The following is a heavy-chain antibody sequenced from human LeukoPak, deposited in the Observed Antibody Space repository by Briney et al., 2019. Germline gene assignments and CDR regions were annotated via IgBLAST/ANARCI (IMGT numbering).Heavy chain of an antibody. D-gene: IGHD3-3*01. CDR2: QNPNSGNT. Sequence: GASVKVSCKASGYTFTSYDINWVRQATGQGLEWMGEQNPNSGNTGYAQKFQGRVTMNRNTSISTAYMELSSLRSEDTAVYYCASAHRSERGYFFDYWGQGALVTVSS. J-gene: IGHJ4*02. V-gene: IGHV1-8*01. CDR1: GYTFTSYD. CDR3: ASAHRSERGYFFDY.